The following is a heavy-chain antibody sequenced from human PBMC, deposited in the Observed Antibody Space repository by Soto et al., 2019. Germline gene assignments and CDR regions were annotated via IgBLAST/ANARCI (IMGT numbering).Heavy chain of an antibody. V-gene: IGHV1-2*02. CDR2: INPNSGGT. J-gene: IGHJ6*02. D-gene: IGHD6-19*01. Sequence: ASVKVSCKASGYTFAGYYMHWVRQAPGQGLEWMGWINPNSGGTNYAQKFQGRVTMTRDTSISTAYMELSRLRSDDTAVYYCATYSGGSGWYRLYYYYYGMDVWRQGTTATVSS. CDR1: GYTFAGYY. CDR3: ATYSGGSGWYRLYYYYYGMDV.